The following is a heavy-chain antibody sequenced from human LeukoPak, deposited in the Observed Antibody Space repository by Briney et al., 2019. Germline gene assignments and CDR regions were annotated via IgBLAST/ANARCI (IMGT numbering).Heavy chain of an antibody. CDR2: ITTNGGTT. Sequence: GRSLRLSCAASAFTFINYAMHWVRQAPGKGLEFVSAITTNGGTTYYANSVKGRFTISRDNSKNTLYLQMNSLRAEDTAVYYCAKDDALYSSGWYVRGDFDYWGQGTLVTVSS. V-gene: IGHV3-64*01. J-gene: IGHJ4*02. CDR3: AKDDALYSSGWYVRGDFDY. CDR1: AFTFINYA. D-gene: IGHD6-19*01.